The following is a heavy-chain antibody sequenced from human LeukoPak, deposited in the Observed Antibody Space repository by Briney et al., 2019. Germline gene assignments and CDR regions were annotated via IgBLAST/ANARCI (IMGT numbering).Heavy chain of an antibody. V-gene: IGHV1-46*01. D-gene: IGHD6-13*01. CDR2: INPSGGST. CDR1: GYTFTSYY. J-gene: IGHJ4*02. Sequence: GASVKVSCKASGYTFTSYYMHWVRQAPGQGLEWMGIINPSGGSTSYAQKFQGRVTMTRDTSTSTVYMELSSPRSEDTAVYYCARAEAAAGTFDYWGQGTLVTVSS. CDR3: ARAEAAAGTFDY.